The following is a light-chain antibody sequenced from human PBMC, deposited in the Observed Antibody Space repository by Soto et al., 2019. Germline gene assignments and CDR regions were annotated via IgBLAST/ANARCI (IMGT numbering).Light chain of an antibody. V-gene: IGLV2-14*01. CDR1: SSDVGGYNY. CDR3: SSYSSSSPHV. CDR2: EVS. J-gene: IGLJ1*01. Sequence: ALTQPASVSGSPAQSITITCTGTSSDVGGYNYVSWYQHHPGKAPKLIIYEVSYRPSGVSNRFSGSKSGNTASLTISGLQAEDEADYYCSSYSSSSPHVVGTGSSVTV.